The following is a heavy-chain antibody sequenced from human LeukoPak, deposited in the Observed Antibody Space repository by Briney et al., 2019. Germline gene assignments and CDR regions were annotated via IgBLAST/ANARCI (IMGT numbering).Heavy chain of an antibody. J-gene: IGHJ4*02. V-gene: IGHV4-59*08. Sequence: SETLSLTCTVSGGSISSYYWSWIRQPPGKGLEWIGYIYYSGSTNYNPSLKSRVTISVDTSKNQFSLKLSSVTAADTAVYYCARPDGENVFDYWGQGTLVTVSS. CDR2: IYYSGST. CDR1: GGSISSYY. D-gene: IGHD4-17*01. CDR3: ARPDGENVFDY.